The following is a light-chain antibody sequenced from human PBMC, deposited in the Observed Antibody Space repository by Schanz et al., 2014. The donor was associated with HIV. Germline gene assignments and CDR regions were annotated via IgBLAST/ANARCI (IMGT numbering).Light chain of an antibody. J-gene: IGLJ1*01. V-gene: IGLV2-14*03. CDR2: DVS. Sequence: QSVLTQPATVSGSPGQSITISCTGTSSDVGGYNYVSWYQQHPGKAPKLMIYDVSNRPSGVSNRFPGSKSGNTASLTISGLQAEDEADYYCSSYTSSSTLDVFGTGTKLTVL. CDR3: SSYTSSSTLDV. CDR1: SSDVGGYNY.